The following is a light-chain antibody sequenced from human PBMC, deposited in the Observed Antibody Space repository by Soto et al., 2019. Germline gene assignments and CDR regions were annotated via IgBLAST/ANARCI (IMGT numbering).Light chain of an antibody. Sequence: EIMMTQSLGTLSASPGERATLSCRASQSVSSNLAWYQQKPGQAPRLLIYAVSTRATGIPARFSGSGSGTEFTLTFSSLQSEDFAVYYCQQYNKWPLTFGQGTKVEIK. CDR3: QQYNKWPLT. CDR2: AVS. CDR1: QSVSSN. V-gene: IGKV3-15*01. J-gene: IGKJ1*01.